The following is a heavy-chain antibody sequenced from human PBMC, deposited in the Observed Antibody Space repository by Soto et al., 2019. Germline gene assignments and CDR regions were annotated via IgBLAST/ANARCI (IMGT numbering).Heavy chain of an antibody. CDR2: TYYRSKWYN. Sequence: PWQTLSLTCAISVDSGSSNSAAWNWIRQSPSRFLYWLGRTYYRSKWYNDYAVSVKSRITINPDTSKNQFSLQLNSVTPEDTAVYYCARDWGIEVAGIYYYYGMDVWGQGTTVTVSS. D-gene: IGHD6-19*01. CDR1: VDSGSSNSAA. V-gene: IGHV6-1*01. CDR3: ARDWGIEVAGIYYYYGMDV. J-gene: IGHJ6*02.